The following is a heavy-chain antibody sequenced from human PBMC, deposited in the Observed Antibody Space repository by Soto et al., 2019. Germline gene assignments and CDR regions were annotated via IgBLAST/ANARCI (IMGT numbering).Heavy chain of an antibody. CDR3: VKMEYYYGSGSYFYFDY. CDR1: GFTFSSYA. V-gene: IGHV3-23*01. CDR2: ISGSGGST. D-gene: IGHD3-10*01. Sequence: GESLKISCAASGFTFSSYAMSWVRQAPGKGLEWVSAISGSGGSTYYADSVKGRFTISRDNSKNTLYLQMNSLRAEDTAVYYCVKMEYYYGSGSYFYFDYWGQGTLVTVSS. J-gene: IGHJ4*02.